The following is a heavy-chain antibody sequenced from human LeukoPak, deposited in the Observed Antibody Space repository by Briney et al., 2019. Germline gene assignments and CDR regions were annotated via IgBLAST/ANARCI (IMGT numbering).Heavy chain of an antibody. CDR2: ISSSSGSR. Sequence: PGGSLRLSCVGHGLSFSTDAMGWVRQVPGKGLEWVSSISSSSGSRYYADSVKGRFSISRDNSKNTVYLQMDSLRPDDTAVYHCGERGTREYFDSSGFWNFWGQGILVTVSS. V-gene: IGHV3-23*01. CDR1: GLSFSTDA. D-gene: IGHD3-9*01. J-gene: IGHJ4*02. CDR3: GERGTREYFDSSGFWNF.